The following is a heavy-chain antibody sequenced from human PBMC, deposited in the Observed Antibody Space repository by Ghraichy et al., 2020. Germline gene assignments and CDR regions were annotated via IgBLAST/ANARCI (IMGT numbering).Heavy chain of an antibody. CDR3: ARQPRRGDKVYYYYYMDV. D-gene: IGHD5-12*01. J-gene: IGHJ6*03. Sequence: LSLTCTVSGGSISSSSYYWGWIRQPPGKGLEWIGSIYYSGSTDYNPSLKSRVTISVDTSKNQFSLQLSSVTAADTAVYYCARQPRRGDKVYYYYYMDVRGKGPTVTFSS. CDR1: GGSISSSSYY. CDR2: IYYSGST. V-gene: IGHV4-39*01.